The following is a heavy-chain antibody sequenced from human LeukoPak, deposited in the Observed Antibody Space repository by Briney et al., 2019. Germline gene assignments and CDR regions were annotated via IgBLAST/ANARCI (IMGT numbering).Heavy chain of an antibody. D-gene: IGHD3-10*01. CDR1: GGSISSYY. J-gene: IGHJ6*03. Sequence: SETLSLTCTVSGGSISSYYWSWIRQPPGKGLEWIGYIYYSGSTNYNPSLKSRVTISVDTSKNQFSLKLSSVTAADTAVYYCARGLSAVRGVLRGGSYYYYMYVWGKGTTVTVSS. CDR2: IYYSGST. CDR3: ARGLSAVRGVLRGGSYYYYMYV. V-gene: IGHV4-59*12.